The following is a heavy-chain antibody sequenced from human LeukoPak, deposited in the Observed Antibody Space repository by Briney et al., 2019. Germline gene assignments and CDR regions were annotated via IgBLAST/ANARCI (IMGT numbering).Heavy chain of an antibody. CDR3: ATDRASKGEQWLGYLSF. V-gene: IGHV3-30*03. Sequence: PGGSLRLSCAASGFTFSIYAMNWVRQAPGKGLEWVIVISSDGSNEYYADSVKGRFTISRDNSKNTLYLQMNSLRTEDTAVYYCATDRASKGEQWLGYLSFWGQGTLVTVSS. CDR1: GFTFSIYA. J-gene: IGHJ4*02. D-gene: IGHD6-19*01. CDR2: ISSDGSNE.